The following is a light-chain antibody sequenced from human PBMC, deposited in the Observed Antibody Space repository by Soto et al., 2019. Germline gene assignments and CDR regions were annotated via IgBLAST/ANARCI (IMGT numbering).Light chain of an antibody. CDR3: AAWDDSLTGPV. CDR1: SSNIGSNY. V-gene: IGLV1-47*01. CDR2: RND. Sequence: QSVLTQPPSASGTPGQRVIISCSGSSSNIGSNYVCWYQQLPGTAPRLLIYRNDQRPSGVPDRFSGSKSGTSASLAISGLRSEDEADYYCAAWDDSLTGPVFGGGTKVTVL. J-gene: IGLJ2*01.